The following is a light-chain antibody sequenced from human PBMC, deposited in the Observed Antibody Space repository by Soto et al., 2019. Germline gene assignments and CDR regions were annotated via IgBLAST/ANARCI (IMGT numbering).Light chain of an antibody. Sequence: EIVLTQSPATLSLSPGERATLSCRASQSVNNYLAWYQQKPGQAPRLLIYDASNRATGIPARFSGSGSGADFTLTISSLAPEDFAVYYCQQRSNWPPTFGQGTRLDIK. V-gene: IGKV3-11*01. J-gene: IGKJ5*01. CDR1: QSVNNY. CDR3: QQRSNWPPT. CDR2: DAS.